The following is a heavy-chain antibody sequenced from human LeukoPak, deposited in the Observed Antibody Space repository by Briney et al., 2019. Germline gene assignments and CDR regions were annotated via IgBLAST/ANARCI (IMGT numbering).Heavy chain of an antibody. CDR2: ISWNSGSI. CDR1: GFTFDDYA. CDR3: AKDMSRVAGEYYFDY. D-gene: IGHD6-19*01. V-gene: IGHV3-9*01. J-gene: IGHJ4*02. Sequence: GRSLRLSCAASGFTFDDYAMHWVRQAPGKGLEWVSGISWNSGSIGYADSVKGRFTISRDNAKNSLYLQMNSLRAEDTALYYCAKDMSRVAGEYYFDYWGQGTLVTVSS.